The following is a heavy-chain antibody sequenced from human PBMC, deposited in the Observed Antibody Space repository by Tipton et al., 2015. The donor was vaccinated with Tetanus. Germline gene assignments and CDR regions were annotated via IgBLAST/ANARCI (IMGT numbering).Heavy chain of an antibody. CDR1: GGSISSYY. V-gene: IGHV4-34*01. D-gene: IGHD3-10*01. J-gene: IGHJ4*02. Sequence: TLSLTCTVSGGSISSYYWSWIRQPPGKGLEWIGEINHSGSTNYNPSLKSRVTISVDTSKNQFSLKLSSVTAADTAVYYCASMVRGVIRSGYWGQGTLVTVSS. CDR3: ASMVRGVIRSGY. CDR2: INHSGST.